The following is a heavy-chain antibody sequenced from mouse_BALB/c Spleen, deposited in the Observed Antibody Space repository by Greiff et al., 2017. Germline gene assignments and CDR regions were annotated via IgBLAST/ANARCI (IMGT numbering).Heavy chain of an antibody. V-gene: IGHV14-3*02. CDR1: GFNIKDTY. D-gene: IGHD2-3*01. CDR2: IDPANGNT. Sequence: EVQLQQSGAELVKPGASVKLSCTASGFNIKDTYMNWVKQRPEQGLEWIGRIDPANGNTKYDPKFQGKATITADTSSNTAYLQLSSLTSEDTAVYYCAREDGYYNYAMDYWGQGTSVTVSS. J-gene: IGHJ4*01. CDR3: AREDGYYNYAMDY.